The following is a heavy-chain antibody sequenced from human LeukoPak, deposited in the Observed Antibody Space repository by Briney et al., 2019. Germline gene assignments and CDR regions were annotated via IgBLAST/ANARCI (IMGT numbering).Heavy chain of an antibody. J-gene: IGHJ4*02. Sequence: GGSLRLSCAASGFTFSSYGMHWVRQAPGKGLEWVAFIRYDGSNKYYADSVKGRFTISRDNSKNTLYLQMNSLRAEDTAVYYCAKLHITMVRGVIDYWGQGTLVTVSS. D-gene: IGHD3-10*01. CDR1: GFTFSSYG. V-gene: IGHV3-30*02. CDR3: AKLHITMVRGVIDY. CDR2: IRYDGSNK.